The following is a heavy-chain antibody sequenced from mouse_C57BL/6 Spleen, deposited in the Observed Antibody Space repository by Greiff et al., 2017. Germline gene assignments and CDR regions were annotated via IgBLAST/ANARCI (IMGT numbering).Heavy chain of an antibody. J-gene: IGHJ4*01. V-gene: IGHV1-54*01. CDR2: INPGSGGT. CDR3: ARWGDYYAMDY. Sequence: VQLQQSGAELVRPGTSVKVSCKASGYAFTNYLIEWVKQRPGQGLEWIGVINPGSGGTNYNEKFKGKATLTVDKSSSTAYMQLSSLTSEDSAVYFCARWGDYYAMDYWGQGTSVTVSS. CDR1: GYAFTNYL.